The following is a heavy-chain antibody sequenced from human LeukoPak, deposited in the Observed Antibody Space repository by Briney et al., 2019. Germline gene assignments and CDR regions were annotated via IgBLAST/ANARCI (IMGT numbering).Heavy chain of an antibody. CDR2: IKQSGST. J-gene: IGHJ4*02. Sequence: SETLSPTCAVYGGSFSGYYWSWIRQPPGKGLEWIWEIKQSGSTNYNPSLKSRVTISVDTSKNQFSLKLSSVTAADTAVYYCASTSPGIVVVPAVAFDYWGQGTLVTVSS. CDR1: GGSFSGYY. CDR3: ASTSPGIVVVPAVAFDY. V-gene: IGHV4-34*01. D-gene: IGHD2-2*01.